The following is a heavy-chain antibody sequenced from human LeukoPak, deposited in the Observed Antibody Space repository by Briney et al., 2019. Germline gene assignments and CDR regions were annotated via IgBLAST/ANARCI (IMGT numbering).Heavy chain of an antibody. Sequence: PGGSLRLSCAASGFTFSSYAMSWVRQAPGKGLEWVSAISGSGGSTYYADSVKGRFTISRDNSKNTLYLQMNSLRAEDTAVYYCAKAPTYYYDGYYFDYWGQGTLVTVSS. V-gene: IGHV3-23*01. CDR2: ISGSGGST. D-gene: IGHD3-22*01. J-gene: IGHJ4*02. CDR3: AKAPTYYYDGYYFDY. CDR1: GFTFSSYA.